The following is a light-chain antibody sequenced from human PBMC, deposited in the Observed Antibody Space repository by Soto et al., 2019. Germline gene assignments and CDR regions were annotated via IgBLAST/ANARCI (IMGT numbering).Light chain of an antibody. Sequence: QSVLTRPASVSGSPGQSITISCTGTSSDVGSYNLVSWYQQHPGKAPKLMIYEGSKRPSGVSNSFSGSKSGNTASLTTSGLQAEDEADYYCCSYAGSSTYVFGTGTKVTVL. CDR2: EGS. CDR1: SSDVGSYNL. CDR3: CSYAGSSTYV. J-gene: IGLJ1*01. V-gene: IGLV2-23*01.